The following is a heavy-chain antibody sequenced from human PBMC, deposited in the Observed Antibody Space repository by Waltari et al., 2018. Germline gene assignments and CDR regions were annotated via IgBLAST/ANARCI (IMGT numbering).Heavy chain of an antibody. D-gene: IGHD2-21*01. V-gene: IGHV4-61*02. Sequence: QVLLQESGPGLVKPLQTLSLTCTVSSGSISSGAYYWSWIRLPAGKGLEWIGRIYTSGSSNYYNPSLKSRFSISLDTSKNQFYLRLNSVTAADTATYYCARIWTPDNAINQPPDPWGQGTLVIVSS. CDR1: SGSISSGAYY. J-gene: IGHJ5*02. CDR3: ARIWTPDNAINQPPDP. CDR2: IYTSGSS.